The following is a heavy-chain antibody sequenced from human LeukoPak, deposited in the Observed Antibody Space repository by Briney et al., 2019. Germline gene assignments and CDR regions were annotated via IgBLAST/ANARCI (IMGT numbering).Heavy chain of an antibody. J-gene: IGHJ4*02. V-gene: IGHV1-8*01. CDR1: GYTFTSYD. CDR2: MNPNSGNT. Sequence: GASVKVSCKASGYTFTSYDINWVRQATGQGLEWMGWMNPNSGNTGYAQKFQGRVTMTRNTSISTAYMELSSLRSEDTAVYYCARERVYSYGPLDYGGGGPRVTVPS. CDR3: ARERVYSYGPLDY. D-gene: IGHD5-18*01.